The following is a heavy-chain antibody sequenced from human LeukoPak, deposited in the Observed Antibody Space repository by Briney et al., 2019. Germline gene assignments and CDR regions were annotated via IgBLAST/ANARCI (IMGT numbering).Heavy chain of an antibody. CDR3: AKEPFLEWLPPLFDY. D-gene: IGHD3-3*01. CDR1: GFTFSSYA. CDR2: ISGSGGST. J-gene: IGHJ4*02. Sequence: PGGSLRLSCAASGFTFSSYAMSWVRQAPGRGLEWVSAISGSGGSTYYAASVKGRFTISRDNSKHTLYLQMNSLRAEDTAVYYCAKEPFLEWLPPLFDYWGQGTLVTVSS. V-gene: IGHV3-23*01.